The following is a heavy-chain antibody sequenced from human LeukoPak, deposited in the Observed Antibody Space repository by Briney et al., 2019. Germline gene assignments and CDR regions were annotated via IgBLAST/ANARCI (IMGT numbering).Heavy chain of an antibody. CDR1: GGSFSGYY. Sequence: SSETLSLTCAVYGGSFSGYYWSWIRQPPGKGLEWIGEIYHSGSTNYNPSLKSRVTISVDTSKNQFSLKLSSVIAADTAVYYCARGNIVVVPAAIVRTTVTTDFDYWGQGTLVTVSS. CDR3: ARGNIVVVPAAIVRTTVTTDFDY. CDR2: IYHSGST. D-gene: IGHD2-2*01. J-gene: IGHJ4*02. V-gene: IGHV4-34*01.